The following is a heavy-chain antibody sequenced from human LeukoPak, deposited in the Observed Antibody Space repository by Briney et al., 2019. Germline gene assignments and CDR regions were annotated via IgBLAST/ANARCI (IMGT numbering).Heavy chain of an antibody. V-gene: IGHV4-59*01. CDR3: ARSRGSFDY. D-gene: IGHD3-10*01. CDR1: GGSFSGYY. J-gene: IGHJ4*02. CDR2: IYYSGST. Sequence: PSETLSLTCAVYGGSFSGYYWSWIRQPPGKGLEWIGYIYYSGSTYYNPSLKSRVTISVDTSKNQFSLKLSSVTAADTAVYYCARSRGSFDYWGQGTLVTVSS.